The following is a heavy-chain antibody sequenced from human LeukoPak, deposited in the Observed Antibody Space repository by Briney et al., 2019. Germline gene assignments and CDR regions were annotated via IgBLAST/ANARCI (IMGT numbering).Heavy chain of an antibody. Sequence: SETLSLTCAVYGGSFSGYYWSWIRQPPGKGLEWIGEINHSGSTNYNPSLKSRVTISVDTSKNQFSLKLSSVTAADTAVYYCARTYSSGTLPFDYWGQGTLVTVSS. CDR2: INHSGST. D-gene: IGHD6-19*01. V-gene: IGHV4-34*01. CDR3: ARTYSSGTLPFDY. CDR1: GGSFSGYY. J-gene: IGHJ4*02.